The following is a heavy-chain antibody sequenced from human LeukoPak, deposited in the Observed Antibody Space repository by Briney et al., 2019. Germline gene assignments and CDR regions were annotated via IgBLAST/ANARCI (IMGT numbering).Heavy chain of an antibody. Sequence: SETLSLTCTVSGGSISSYYWSWIRQPPGKGLEWIGYIYYSGSTNYNSSLKSRVTISVDTSKNQFSLKLSSVTAADTAVYYCARDPGGSGYHRYPYYYYGMDVWGQGATVTVSS. D-gene: IGHD3-22*01. CDR3: ARDPGGSGYHRYPYYYYGMDV. CDR1: GGSISSYY. J-gene: IGHJ6*02. CDR2: IYYSGST. V-gene: IGHV4-59*01.